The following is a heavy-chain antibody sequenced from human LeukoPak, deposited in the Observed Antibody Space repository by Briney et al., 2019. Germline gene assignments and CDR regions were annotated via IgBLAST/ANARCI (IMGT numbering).Heavy chain of an antibody. CDR1: GFTFRTYG. V-gene: IGHV3-48*03. Sequence: GRSLRLSCGASGFTFRTYGMSWVRQAPGKGLEWVSNIGRRGVSTWYADSVKGRFTISRDNAKNSLCLQMNSLTVEDTAVYYCARRLPYYGMDVWGKGTTVTVSS. J-gene: IGHJ6*04. CDR2: IGRRGVST. CDR3: ARRLPYYGMDV.